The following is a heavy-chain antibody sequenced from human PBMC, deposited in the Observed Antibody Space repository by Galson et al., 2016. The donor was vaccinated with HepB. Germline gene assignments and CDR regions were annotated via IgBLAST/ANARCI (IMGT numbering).Heavy chain of an antibody. D-gene: IGHD4-17*01. CDR1: GFSFTNHW. CDR3: ARSTVTTWDY. CDR2: IRQDGNEK. V-gene: IGHV3-7*01. Sequence: SLRLSCAASGFSFTNHWMTWVRQAPGKGLEWVANIRQDGNEKYYVDSVKGRFTISRDNAKNSLYLQLNSLRAEDTAVYYCARSTVTTWDYWGQGTLVTVSS. J-gene: IGHJ4*02.